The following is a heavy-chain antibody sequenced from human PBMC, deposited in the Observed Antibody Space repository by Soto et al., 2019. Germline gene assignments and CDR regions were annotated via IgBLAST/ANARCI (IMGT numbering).Heavy chain of an antibody. D-gene: IGHD3-22*01. CDR2: INSDGSST. J-gene: IGHJ4*02. CDR1: GFTFSSYW. CDR3: ARVVDSSGPHRH. V-gene: IGHV3-74*01. Sequence: GGAIRLSCAASGFTFSSYWMHWGRRAPGKGLVWVSRINSDGSSTSYADSVKGRFTISRDNAKNTLYLQMNSLRAEDTAVYYCARVVDSSGPHRHWGQGTLVTVSS.